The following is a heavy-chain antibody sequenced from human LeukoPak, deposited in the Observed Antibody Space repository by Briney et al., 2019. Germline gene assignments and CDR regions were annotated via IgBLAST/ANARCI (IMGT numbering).Heavy chain of an antibody. D-gene: IGHD6-13*01. J-gene: IGHJ6*02. Sequence: ASVKVSCKASGYTFTSYDINWARQATGQGLEWMGWMNPNSGNTGYAQKFQGRVTMTRNTSISTAYMELSSLRSEDTAVYYCARDGAAAGAYYYYGMDVWGQGTTVTVSS. CDR2: MNPNSGNT. V-gene: IGHV1-8*01. CDR1: GYTFTSYD. CDR3: ARDGAAAGAYYYYGMDV.